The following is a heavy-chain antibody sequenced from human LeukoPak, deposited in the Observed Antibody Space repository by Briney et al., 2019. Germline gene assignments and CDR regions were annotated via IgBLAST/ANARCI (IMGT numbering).Heavy chain of an antibody. CDR1: GGSISDYY. J-gene: IGHJ4*02. CDR2: IYTTGIT. Sequence: SETLSLTCTVSGGSISDYYWSWIRQPAGKGLEWIGRIYTTGITNYNPSLESRVTMSVDTSKNQFSLKLNSVTAADTAVYYCARGYSSGWYTDYWGQGTLVTVSS. D-gene: IGHD6-19*01. CDR3: ARGYSSGWYTDY. V-gene: IGHV4-4*07.